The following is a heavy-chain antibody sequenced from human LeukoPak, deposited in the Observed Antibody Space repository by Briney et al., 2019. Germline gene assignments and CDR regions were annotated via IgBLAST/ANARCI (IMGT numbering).Heavy chain of an antibody. CDR3: AGGVYGYNAFDY. J-gene: IGHJ4*02. V-gene: IGHV3-48*03. Sequence: GGSLRLSCAASGFTFSSSEMNWVRQAPGKGLEWVSYISSSGSTIYYADSVKGRFTISRDNGKNSVYLQMNSLRDEDTAVYYCAGGVYGYNAFDYWGQGTLVSVSS. CDR1: GFTFSSSE. CDR2: ISSSGSTI. D-gene: IGHD5/OR15-5a*01.